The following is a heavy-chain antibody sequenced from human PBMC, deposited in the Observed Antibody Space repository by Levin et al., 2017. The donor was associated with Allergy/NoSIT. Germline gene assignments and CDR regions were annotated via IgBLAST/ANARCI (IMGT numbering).Heavy chain of an antibody. CDR1: GFTVSGNY. Sequence: PGGSLRLSCAASGFTVSGNYMSWVRQAPGKGLEWVSIIYSGGNTYYADSVKGRFTISRDNSKNTLYLQMNSLRAEDTAVYYCARRTSSNWSFDYWGQGTLVTVSS. J-gene: IGHJ4*02. CDR3: ARRTSSNWSFDY. D-gene: IGHD4-11*01. V-gene: IGHV3-66*04. CDR2: IYSGGNT.